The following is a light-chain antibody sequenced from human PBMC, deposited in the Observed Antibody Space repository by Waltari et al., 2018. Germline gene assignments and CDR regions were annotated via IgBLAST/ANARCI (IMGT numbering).Light chain of an antibody. CDR2: DVS. V-gene: IGLV2-23*02. Sequence: QSALTQPASVSGSPGQSISISCTGTSSDVGGYNYVSWYQQHPGKAPKLMIYDVSKRPSGVSNRFSGSKSGNTVSLTISGLQAEDEADYYCCSYAGSSTYVVFGGGTKLTVL. CDR3: CSYAGSSTYVV. CDR1: SSDVGGYNY. J-gene: IGLJ2*01.